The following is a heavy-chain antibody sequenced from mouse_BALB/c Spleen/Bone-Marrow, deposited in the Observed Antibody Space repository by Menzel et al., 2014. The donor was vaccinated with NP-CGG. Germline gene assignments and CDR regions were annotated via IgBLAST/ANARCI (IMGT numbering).Heavy chain of an antibody. J-gene: IGHJ3*01. CDR2: INPDSSTI. CDR3: AKNYYYGHVAY. CDR1: GFDFSRYW. D-gene: IGHD1-1*01. Sequence: VQLQQSGGGLVQPGGSLKLSCAASGFDFSRYWMTWVRQAPGKGLEWIGEINPDSSTINYAPSLKDKFIISRDNAKNTLYLQMSKVRSEDTALYYCAKNYYYGHVAYWGQGTLVTVSA. V-gene: IGHV4-1*02.